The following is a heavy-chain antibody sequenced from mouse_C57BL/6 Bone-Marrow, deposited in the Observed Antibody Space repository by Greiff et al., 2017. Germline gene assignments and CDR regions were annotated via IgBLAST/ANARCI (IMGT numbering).Heavy chain of an antibody. CDR2: IYPRSGNT. J-gene: IGHJ2*01. V-gene: IGHV1-81*01. CDR1: GYTFTSYG. Sequence: VKLMESGAELARPGASVKLSCKASGYTFTSYGISWVKQRPGQGLEWIGEIYPRSGNTYYNEKFKGKATLTADKSSSTAYMELRSLTSEDSAVYFCARRSRGYFDYWGQGTTLTVSS. CDR3: ARRSRGYFDY.